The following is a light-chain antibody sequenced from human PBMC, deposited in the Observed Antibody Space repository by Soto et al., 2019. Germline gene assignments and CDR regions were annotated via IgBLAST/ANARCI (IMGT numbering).Light chain of an antibody. Sequence: IVLTQSPGTLSLSPGDRATLSCRASQSVSSNYLGWYQQKPGQAPRLLLYDASSRAIGIPDRFSGSGSGTDFTLTISRLEPEDFAVYYCQQYDTSPPLTFGGGTKVEIK. V-gene: IGKV3-20*01. CDR1: QSVSSNY. CDR3: QQYDTSPPLT. J-gene: IGKJ4*01. CDR2: DAS.